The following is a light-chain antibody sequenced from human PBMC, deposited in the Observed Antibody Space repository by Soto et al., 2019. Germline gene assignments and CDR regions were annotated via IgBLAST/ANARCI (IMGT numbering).Light chain of an antibody. CDR2: DAS. CDR3: QQRSNWPPIT. Sequence: EMVMTQSPATLSVSPGERATLSCRASQSVSSYLAWYQQKPGQAPRLLXYDASNRATGIPARFSGSGSGTDLTLTISSLEPEDFAVYYCQQRSNWPPITFGQGTRLEIK. J-gene: IGKJ5*01. V-gene: IGKV3-11*01. CDR1: QSVSSY.